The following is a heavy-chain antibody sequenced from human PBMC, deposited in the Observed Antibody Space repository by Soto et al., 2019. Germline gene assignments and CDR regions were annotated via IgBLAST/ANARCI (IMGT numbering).Heavy chain of an antibody. CDR2: FYYIGST. CDR1: GGSISTGGYY. J-gene: IGHJ5*02. Sequence: QVQLQESGPGLVKPSQTLSLACTVSGGSISTGGYYWNWIRQHPGKGLEWIGYFYYIGSTYYNPSLKSGVTISVNTSKNQSSLKLSSGTAADTAVYYCARSVSPWGQGTLVTVSS. V-gene: IGHV4-31*03. CDR3: ARSVSP.